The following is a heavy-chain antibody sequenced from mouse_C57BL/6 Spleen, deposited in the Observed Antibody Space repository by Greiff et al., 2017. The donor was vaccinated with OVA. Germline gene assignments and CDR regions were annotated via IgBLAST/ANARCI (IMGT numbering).Heavy chain of an antibody. J-gene: IGHJ1*03. CDR3: ARMVYYYGSSFRYFDV. CDR2: IYPGDGDT. D-gene: IGHD1-1*01. V-gene: IGHV1-82*01. Sequence: QVQLQQSGPELVKPGASVKISCKASGYAFSSSWMNWVKQRPGKGLEWIGRIYPGDGDTNYNGKFKGKATLTADKSSSTAYMQLSSLTSEDSAVYFCARMVYYYGSSFRYFDVWGTGTTVTVSS. CDR1: GYAFSSSW.